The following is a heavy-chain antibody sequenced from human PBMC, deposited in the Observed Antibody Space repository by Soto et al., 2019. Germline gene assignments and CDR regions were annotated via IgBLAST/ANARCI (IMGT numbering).Heavy chain of an antibody. D-gene: IGHD6-19*01. CDR3: AKGGRQWLVTSDFNY. CDR1: GFTFSDYA. Sequence: VQLVESGGGVVQPGRSLRLSCAASGFTFSDYAMHWVRQAPGKGLEWVAVVSHDGRNTHYADSVKDRFTISRDSSKNTVSLEMTSLRAEDTAVYYGAKGGRQWLVTSDFNYWGQGALVTVSS. CDR2: VSHDGRNT. V-gene: IGHV3-30*18. J-gene: IGHJ4*02.